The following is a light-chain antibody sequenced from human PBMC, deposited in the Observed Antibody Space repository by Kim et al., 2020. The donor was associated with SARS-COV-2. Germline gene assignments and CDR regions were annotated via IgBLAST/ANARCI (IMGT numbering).Light chain of an antibody. V-gene: IGKV1-5*03. CDR2: KAS. J-gene: IGKJ2*01. CDR1: QSVSSC. Sequence: DIQMTQSPSTLSASVGDRVTITCRASQSVSSCLAWYQQKPGKAPKLLIYKASTLEGGVPSRFSGRGSGTEFTLTINSLQPDDFATYSCQPADSHPYTFGQGTRREI. CDR3: QPADSHPYT.